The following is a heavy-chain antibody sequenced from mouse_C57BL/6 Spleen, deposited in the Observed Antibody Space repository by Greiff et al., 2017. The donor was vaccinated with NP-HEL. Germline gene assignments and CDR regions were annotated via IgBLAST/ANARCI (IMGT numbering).Heavy chain of an antibody. Sequence: KQSCKASGYTFTSYWMHWVKQRPGRGLEWIGRIDPNSGGTKYNEKFKSKATLTVDKPSSTAYMQLSSLTSEDSAVYYCARTAGDLYYFDYWGQGTTLTVSS. J-gene: IGHJ2*01. CDR1: GYTFTSYW. CDR2: IDPNSGGT. D-gene: IGHD1-2*01. V-gene: IGHV1-72*01. CDR3: ARTAGDLYYFDY.